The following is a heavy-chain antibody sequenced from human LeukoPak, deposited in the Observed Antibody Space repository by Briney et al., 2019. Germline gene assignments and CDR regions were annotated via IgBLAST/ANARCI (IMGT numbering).Heavy chain of an antibody. CDR2: IYPGDSDT. CDR3: ARESQDTAMVRGFDY. Sequence: GESLKISCKGSGYSFTNYWIGWVRQMPGKGLEWMGIIYPGDSDTRYSPSFQGQVTISADKSISTAYLQWSSLKASDTAMYYCARESQDTAMVRGFDYWGQGTLVTVSS. D-gene: IGHD5-18*01. V-gene: IGHV5-51*01. J-gene: IGHJ4*02. CDR1: GYSFTNYW.